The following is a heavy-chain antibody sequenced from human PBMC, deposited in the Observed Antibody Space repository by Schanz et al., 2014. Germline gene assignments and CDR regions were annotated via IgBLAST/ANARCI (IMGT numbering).Heavy chain of an antibody. V-gene: IGHV4-59*12. CDR1: GGSIRSYF. J-gene: IGHJ3*02. D-gene: IGHD4-17*01. CDR3: ARDRGHGDLPGDI. Sequence: QVQLQESGPGLLKPSETLSLTCTVSGGSIRSYFWSWIRQPPGKGLEWIAEINHGGSTNYNPSLKSRVTISVDTSKNQFSLKLRSVTAADTAVYYCARDRGHGDLPGDIWGQGTMVTVSS. CDR2: INHGGST.